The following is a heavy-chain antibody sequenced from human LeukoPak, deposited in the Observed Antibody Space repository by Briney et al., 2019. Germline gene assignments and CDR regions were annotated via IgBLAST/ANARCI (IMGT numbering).Heavy chain of an antibody. D-gene: IGHD3-9*01. CDR2: LYSAGST. Sequence: GRSLRLSCAASGFTVSSNYMSWVRQAPGKGLEWVSLLYSAGSTYYADSVKGRFTISRDNSKNTLYLQMNSLRAEDTAVYYCARESLTGYYIPYWGQGTLVTVSS. CDR3: ARESLTGYYIPY. V-gene: IGHV3-53*01. J-gene: IGHJ4*02. CDR1: GFTVSSNY.